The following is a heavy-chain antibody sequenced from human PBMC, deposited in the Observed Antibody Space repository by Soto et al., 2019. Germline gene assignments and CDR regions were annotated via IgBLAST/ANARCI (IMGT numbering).Heavy chain of an antibody. CDR3: MRQKMISKPVAY. V-gene: IGHV4-39*01. Sequence: QLQLQESGPGLVKPSETLSLTCNVSGGSFSSSSYYWGWIRQSPGKVLEWIASIYYSRSTYYNPSLKIRVAISVDPATNQCSLHLSSVTAADSAVQYCMRQKMISKPVAYWGQGTLVTAS. CDR1: GGSFSSSSYY. J-gene: IGHJ4*02. D-gene: IGHD3-16*01. CDR2: IYYSRST.